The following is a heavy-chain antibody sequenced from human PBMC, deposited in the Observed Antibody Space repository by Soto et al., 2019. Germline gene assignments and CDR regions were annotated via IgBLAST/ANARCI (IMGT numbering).Heavy chain of an antibody. CDR1: GYTFTSYG. Sequence: QVQLVQSGAEVKKPGASVKVSCKASGYTFTSYGISWVRQAPGQGLEWMGWISAYNGNTNYAQKLQGRVTMTTDTSTCTAYMALRSLRSHDTAVYYCARDKSWPSQIDYWGQGTLVTVSP. CDR3: ARDKSWPSQIDY. V-gene: IGHV1-18*01. J-gene: IGHJ4*02. CDR2: ISAYNGNT.